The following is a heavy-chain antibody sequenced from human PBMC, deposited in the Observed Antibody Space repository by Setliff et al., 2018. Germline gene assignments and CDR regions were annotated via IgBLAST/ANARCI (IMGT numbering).Heavy chain of an antibody. V-gene: IGHV1-2*06. CDR1: GYTFTGYY. D-gene: IGHD3-3*01. CDR2: INPNSGGT. CDR3: ARSGGGYDLWSGYLVSHYYYYYYMDV. Sequence: GASVKVSCKASGYTFTGYYMHWVRQAPGQGLEWMGRINPNSGGTNYAQKFQGRVTMTRDTSISTAYMELSRLRSEDTAVYYCARSGGGYDLWSGYLVSHYYYYYYMDVWGQGTTVTVSS. J-gene: IGHJ6*03.